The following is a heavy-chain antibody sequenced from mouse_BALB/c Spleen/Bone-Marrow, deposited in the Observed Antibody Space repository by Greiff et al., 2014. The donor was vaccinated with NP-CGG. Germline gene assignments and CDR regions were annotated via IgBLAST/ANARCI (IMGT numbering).Heavy chain of an antibody. D-gene: IGHD2-14*01. V-gene: IGHV3-8*02. Sequence: EVMLVESGPSLVKPSQTLSLTCSVTGDSITSGYWNWIRKFPGNKLEYMGYISYSGSTYYNPSLKSRISITRDTSKNQYYLQLNSVTTEDTATYYCARRKVRRGAMDYWGQGTSVTVSS. CDR2: ISYSGST. CDR3: ARRKVRRGAMDY. J-gene: IGHJ4*01. CDR1: GDSITSGY.